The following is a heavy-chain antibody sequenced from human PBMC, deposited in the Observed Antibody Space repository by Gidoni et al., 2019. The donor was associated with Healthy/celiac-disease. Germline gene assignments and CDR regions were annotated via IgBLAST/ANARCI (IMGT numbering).Heavy chain of an antibody. Sequence: EVQLVESGGGLVQPGGSRGLSCSASGFTFSSYAMHWVRQAPGKGLEYVSAISSKGGSTYYADSVKGRFTISRDNSKNTLYLQMSSLRAEDTAVYYCALLEWVRYAMDVWGQGTTVTVSS. J-gene: IGHJ6*02. CDR1: GFTFSSYA. CDR2: ISSKGGST. D-gene: IGHD3-3*01. CDR3: ALLEWVRYAMDV. V-gene: IGHV3-64D*06.